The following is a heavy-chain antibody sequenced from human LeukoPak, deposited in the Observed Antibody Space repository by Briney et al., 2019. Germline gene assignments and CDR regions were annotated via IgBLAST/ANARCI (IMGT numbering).Heavy chain of an antibody. CDR1: GYTFTSYY. J-gene: IGHJ4*02. CDR2: INPSGNST. D-gene: IGHD3-22*01. Sequence: ASVKVSCKASGYTFTSYYMHWVRQAPGQGLEWMGIINPSGNSTAYAQKFQGRVTMTRDMSTSTVYMELSSLRSEDTAVYYCARDPEHFDLYESSGQLDSWGQGTQVTVSS. V-gene: IGHV1-46*01. CDR3: ARDPEHFDLYESSGQLDS.